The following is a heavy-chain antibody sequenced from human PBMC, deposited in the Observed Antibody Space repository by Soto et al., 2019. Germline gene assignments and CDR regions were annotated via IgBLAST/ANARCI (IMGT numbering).Heavy chain of an antibody. J-gene: IGHJ5*01. CDR1: GFTFDNYA. D-gene: IGHD2-2*01. CDR2: IGGSGATT. Sequence: EVQMLESGGGLVQPGGSQRLSCAASGFTFDNYAMRWIRQDQGKGMEWVSGIGGSGATTYYAHSVKGLFTISRDNSKKTQYLQMNSLRAEDMAVYYCAKDRVSSQCTWFDSRGQGSLGPGSS. V-gene: IGHV3-23*01. CDR3: AKDRVSSQCTWFDS.